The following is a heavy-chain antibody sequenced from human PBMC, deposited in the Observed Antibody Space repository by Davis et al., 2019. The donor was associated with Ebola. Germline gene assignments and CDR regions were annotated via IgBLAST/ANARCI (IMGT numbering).Heavy chain of an antibody. CDR3: ARADYDILTGYATD. V-gene: IGHV4-34*01. J-gene: IGHJ4*02. D-gene: IGHD3-9*01. Sequence: MPGGSLRLSCAVYGVSFSGYYWSWIRQPPGKGLEWIGEINHSGSTNYNPSLKSRVTISVDTSKNQFSLKLSSVTAADTAVYYCARADYDILTGYATDWGQGTLVTVSS. CDR2: INHSGST. CDR1: GVSFSGYY.